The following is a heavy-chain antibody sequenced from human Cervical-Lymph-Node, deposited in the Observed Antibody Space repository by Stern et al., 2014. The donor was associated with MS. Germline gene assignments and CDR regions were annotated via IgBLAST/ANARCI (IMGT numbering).Heavy chain of an antibody. CDR3: ARDYEDTSMLFDH. Sequence: VQLVESGGAVVQPGRSLRLSCAGSGFTFSSYGMHCVRQATGTGLEWGTVISYDVNHKYYAASVKGRFTISRDNSKNTLHLQMNSVTPDDTAIYYCARDYEDTSMLFDHWGQGTLVTVSS. D-gene: IGHD2-8*01. CDR2: ISYDVNHK. V-gene: IGHV3-30*03. J-gene: IGHJ4*02. CDR1: GFTFSSYG.